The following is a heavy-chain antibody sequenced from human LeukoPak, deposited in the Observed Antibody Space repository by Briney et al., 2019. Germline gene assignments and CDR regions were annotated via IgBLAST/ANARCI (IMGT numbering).Heavy chain of an antibody. CDR2: INPNSGGT. D-gene: IGHD2-2*02. CDR1: GYTFTGYY. Sequence: ASVKVSCKASGYTFTGYYMHWVRQAPGQGLEWMGWINPNSGGTNYAQKFQGRVTVTRDTSISTAYMELSRLRSDDTAVYYCARDWGLVVPAAIGGLPGDYWGQGTLVTVSS. V-gene: IGHV1-2*02. CDR3: ARDWGLVVPAAIGGLPGDY. J-gene: IGHJ4*02.